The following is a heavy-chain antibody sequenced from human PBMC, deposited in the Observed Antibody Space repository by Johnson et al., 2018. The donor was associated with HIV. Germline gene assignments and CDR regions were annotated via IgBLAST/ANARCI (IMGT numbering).Heavy chain of an antibody. J-gene: IGHJ3*02. CDR1: GFTFSSYA. CDR2: ISGSGGST. V-gene: IGHV3-23*04. CDR3: AKADYYDSSGYPHGAFDI. D-gene: IGHD3-22*01. Sequence: EVQLVESGGGLVQPGGSLRLSCAASGFTFSSYAMSWVRQAPGKGLEWVSVISGSGGSTYYADSVKGRFTISRDNSKNTLYLQMNSLRAEDAAVYYCAKADYYDSSGYPHGAFDIWGQGTMVTVSS.